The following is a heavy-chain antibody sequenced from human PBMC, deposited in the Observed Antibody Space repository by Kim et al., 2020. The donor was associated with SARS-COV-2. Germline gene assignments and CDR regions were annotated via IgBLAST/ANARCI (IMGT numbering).Heavy chain of an antibody. Sequence: GGSLRLSCAASGFTFSNYGMNWVRQAPGKGLEWVAFIWHSGGSQFYADSVKGRFTISRDNSKSKVFLHMSSLRAEDTAIYYCAKVQLTGYSSAWFFMDVWGQGTTVTVSS. D-gene: IGHD6-19*01. CDR1: GFTFSNYG. CDR2: IWHSGGSQ. V-gene: IGHV3-30*02. J-gene: IGHJ6*02. CDR3: AKVQLTGYSSAWFFMDV.